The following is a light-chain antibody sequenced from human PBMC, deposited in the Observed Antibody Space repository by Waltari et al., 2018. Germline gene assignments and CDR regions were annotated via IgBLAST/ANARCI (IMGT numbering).Light chain of an antibody. CDR3: QQYSNWPRT. J-gene: IGKJ2*01. Sequence: EIVMTQSPATLSVSPGERATLSCRASQSVSSNLAWYQQKPGQAPRLLIYGASTRATGIPARFSGSGSGTEFTHTISSLQSEDFAVYYCQQYSNWPRTFGQGTKLEIK. CDR2: GAS. V-gene: IGKV3-15*01. CDR1: QSVSSN.